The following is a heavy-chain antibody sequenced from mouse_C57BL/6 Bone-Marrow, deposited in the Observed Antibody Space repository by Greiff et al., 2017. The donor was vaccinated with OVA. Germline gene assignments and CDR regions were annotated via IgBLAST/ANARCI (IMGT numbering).Heavy chain of an antibody. J-gene: IGHJ2*01. D-gene: IGHD1-1*01. V-gene: IGHV14-2*01. CDR2: IDPEDGET. CDR1: GFNIKDYY. Sequence: EVQLQQSGAELVKPGASVKLSCTASGFNIKDYYMHWVKQRTEQGLEWIGRIDPEDGETKYAPNFQGKATITADTSSNTADLQLSSLTSEDTAVDYWARERGIYYYGSSDYWGQGTTLTVSS. CDR3: ARERGIYYYGSSDY.